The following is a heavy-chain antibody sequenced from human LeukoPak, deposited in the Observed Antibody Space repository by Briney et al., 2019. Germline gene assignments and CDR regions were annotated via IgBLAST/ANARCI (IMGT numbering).Heavy chain of an antibody. Sequence: PGGSLRLSCAASGFTFSSYGMSWVRQAPGKGLEWVSAISGSGGSTDYADSVKGRFTISRGNSKNTLYLQMSSLRAEDTAVYYCAKRLRDIVGARNAFDIWGQGTMVSVSS. CDR2: ISGSGGST. V-gene: IGHV3-23*01. J-gene: IGHJ3*02. D-gene: IGHD1-26*01. CDR3: AKRLRDIVGARNAFDI. CDR1: GFTFSSYG.